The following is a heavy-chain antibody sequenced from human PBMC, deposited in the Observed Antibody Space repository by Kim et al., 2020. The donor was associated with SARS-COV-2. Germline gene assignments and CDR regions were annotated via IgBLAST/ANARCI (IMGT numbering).Heavy chain of an antibody. D-gene: IGHD2-15*01. CDR1: GFTFSNFD. CDR2: ISSNGRTT. Sequence: GGSLRLSCAASGFTFSNFDIHWVRQAPGKGLEWVSGISSNGRTTYYADSVKGRFTISRDNSKNTLYFQMGSLRAEDTAVYYCARGWWIDFWGQGSLVT. V-gene: IGHV3-64*02. CDR3: ARGWWIDF. J-gene: IGHJ4*02.